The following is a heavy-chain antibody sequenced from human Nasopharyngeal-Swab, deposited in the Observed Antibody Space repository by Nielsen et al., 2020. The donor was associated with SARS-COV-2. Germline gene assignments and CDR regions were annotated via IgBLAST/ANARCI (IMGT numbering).Heavy chain of an antibody. CDR3: AREGDASVPGTLFDY. V-gene: IGHV7-4-1*02. Sequence: ASVKVSCKASGYTFTPYALNWVRQAPGQGLEWMGWINTNTGNPTYAQGFTGRFVFSLDTSVSTAYLQISGLKSEDTAVYRCAREGDASVPGTLFDYWGQGTQVTVSS. CDR2: INTNTGNP. D-gene: IGHD6-19*01. J-gene: IGHJ4*02. CDR1: GYTFTPYA.